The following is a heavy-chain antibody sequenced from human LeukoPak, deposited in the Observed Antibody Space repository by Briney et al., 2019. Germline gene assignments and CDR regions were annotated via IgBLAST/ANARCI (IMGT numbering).Heavy chain of an antibody. D-gene: IGHD1-26*01. CDR3: ARERGGSPYYFDY. J-gene: IGHJ4*02. V-gene: IGHV4-34*01. CDR2: INHSGST. Sequence: PSETLSLTCAVYGGSFSGYYWSWIRQPPGEGLEWIGEINHSGSTNYNPSLKSRVTISVDTSKNQFSLKLSSVTAADTAVYYCARERGGSPYYFDYWGQGTLVTVSS. CDR1: GGSFSGYY.